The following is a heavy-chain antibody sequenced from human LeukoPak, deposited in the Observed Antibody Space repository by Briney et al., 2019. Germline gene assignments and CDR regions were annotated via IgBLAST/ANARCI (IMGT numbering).Heavy chain of an antibody. CDR3: ARDYGDNVGYYYYGMDV. V-gene: IGHV3-30-3*01. J-gene: IGHJ6*02. CDR1: GFTFCSYA. Sequence: GGSLRLSCAASGFTFCSYAMHWVRQAPGKGLEWVAVISYDGSNKYYADSVKGRFTISRDNSKNTLYLQMNSLRAEDTAVYYCARDYGDNVGYYYYGMDVWGQGTTVTVSS. CDR2: ISYDGSNK. D-gene: IGHD4-17*01.